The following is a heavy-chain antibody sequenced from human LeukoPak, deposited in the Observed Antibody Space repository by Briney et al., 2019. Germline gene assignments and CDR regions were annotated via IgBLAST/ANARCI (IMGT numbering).Heavy chain of an antibody. V-gene: IGHV4-59*08. Sequence: SETLCLSCTVSGGSISSYSRSWIRQPPGKGLEWIGYIYYSGSTNYNPALKSRVTISVDTSKNQFSLKLSSVTAADTAVYYCARSAGEAFDIWGQGTMVTVSS. CDR2: IYYSGST. CDR3: ARSAGEAFDI. CDR1: GGSISSYS. J-gene: IGHJ3*02.